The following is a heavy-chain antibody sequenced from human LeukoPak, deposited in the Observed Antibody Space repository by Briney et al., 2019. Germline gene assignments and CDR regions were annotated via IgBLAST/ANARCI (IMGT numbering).Heavy chain of an antibody. CDR1: GFTFSSYS. Sequence: PGGSLRLSCAASGFTFSSYSMNWVHQAPGKGLEWVSSISSSSSYIYYADSVKGRFTISRDNAKNSLYLQMNSLRAEDTAVYCCASYSAAGILDYWGQGTLVTVSS. D-gene: IGHD6-13*01. CDR3: ASYSAAGILDY. CDR2: ISSSSSYI. V-gene: IGHV3-21*01. J-gene: IGHJ4*02.